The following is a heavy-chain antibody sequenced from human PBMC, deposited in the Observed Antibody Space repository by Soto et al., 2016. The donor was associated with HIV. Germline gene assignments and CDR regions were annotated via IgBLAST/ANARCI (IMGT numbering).Heavy chain of an antibody. CDR2: ISWDGGST. CDR3: AKGARWLQIGGFDY. V-gene: IGHV3-43*01. J-gene: IGHJ4*02. Sequence: EVQLVESGGVVVQPGGSLRLSCAASGFTFDDYTMHWVRQAPGKGLEWVSLISWDGGSTYYADSVKGRFTISRDNSKNSLYLQMNSLRTEDTALYYCAKGARWLQIGGFDYWGQGTLVTVSS. D-gene: IGHD5-12*01. CDR1: GFTFDDYT.